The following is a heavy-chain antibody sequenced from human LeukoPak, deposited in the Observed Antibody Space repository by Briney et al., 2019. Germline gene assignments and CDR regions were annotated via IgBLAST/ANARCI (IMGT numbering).Heavy chain of an antibody. V-gene: IGHV4-39*01. CDR3: ARPSSKYSSSSGYFQH. Sequence: SETLSLTCTVSGGSISSSSYNWGWIRQPPGKGLEWIGSIYYSGSTYYNPSLRSRVTISVDTSKNQFSLKLSSVTAADTAVYYCARPSSKYSSSSGYFQHWGQGTLVTVSS. CDR1: GGSISSSSYN. CDR2: IYYSGST. J-gene: IGHJ1*01. D-gene: IGHD6-6*01.